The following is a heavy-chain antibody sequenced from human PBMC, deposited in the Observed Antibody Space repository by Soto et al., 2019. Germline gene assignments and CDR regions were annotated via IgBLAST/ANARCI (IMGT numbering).Heavy chain of an antibody. CDR1: GYTFTSYG. CDR3: AREVGTAMAPDAFDI. Sequence: ASVKVSCKASGYTFTSYGISWVRQAPGQGLEWMGWISAYNGNTNYAQKLQGRVTMTTDASTSTAYMELRSLRSEDTAVYYCAREVGTAMAPDAFDIWGQGTMFTVSS. J-gene: IGHJ3*02. D-gene: IGHD5-18*01. CDR2: ISAYNGNT. V-gene: IGHV1-18*01.